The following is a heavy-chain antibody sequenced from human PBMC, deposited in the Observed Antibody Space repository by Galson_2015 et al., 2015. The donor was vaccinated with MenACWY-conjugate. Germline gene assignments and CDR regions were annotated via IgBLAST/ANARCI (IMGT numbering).Heavy chain of an antibody. J-gene: IGHJ4*02. D-gene: IGHD2/OR15-2a*01. CDR1: GFTFSSFA. Sequence: SLRLSCAASGFTFSSFAMSWVRQAPGKGLEWVSVITSSGGTTYYADSVKGRFTISRDNPKNTLYLQMDTPRAEDTATYYCAKNGNYFGMGFDYWGQGTRVT. CDR3: AKNGNYFGMGFDY. CDR2: ITSSGGTT. V-gene: IGHV3-23*01.